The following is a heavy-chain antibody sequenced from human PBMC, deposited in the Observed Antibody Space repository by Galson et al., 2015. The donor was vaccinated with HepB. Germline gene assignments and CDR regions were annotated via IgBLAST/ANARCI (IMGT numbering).Heavy chain of an antibody. CDR2: INTNTGNP. J-gene: IGHJ4*02. CDR3: ARVGEIGYCSSTSCYEADY. V-gene: IGHV7-4-1*02. Sequence: SVKVSCKASGYTFTSYAMNWVRQAPGQGLEWMGWINTNTGNPTYAQGFTGRFVFSLDTSVSTAYLQISSLKAEDTAVYYCARVGEIGYCSSTSCYEADYWGQGTLVTVSS. CDR1: GYTFTSYA. D-gene: IGHD2-2*01.